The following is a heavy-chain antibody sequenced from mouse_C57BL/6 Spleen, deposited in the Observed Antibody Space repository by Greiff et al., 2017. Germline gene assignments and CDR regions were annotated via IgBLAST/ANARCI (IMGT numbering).Heavy chain of an antibody. CDR2: ISDGGSYT. D-gene: IGHD1-1*01. J-gene: IGHJ2*01. CDR1: GFTFSSYA. V-gene: IGHV5-4*01. Sequence: DVHLVESGGGLVKPGGSLKLSCAASGFTFSSYAMSWVRQTPEKRLEWVATISDGGSYTYYPDNVKGRFTISRDNAKNNLYLQMSHLKSEDTAMYYCARDEGYYYGSSPYYFDYWGQGTTLTVSS. CDR3: ARDEGYYYGSSPYYFDY.